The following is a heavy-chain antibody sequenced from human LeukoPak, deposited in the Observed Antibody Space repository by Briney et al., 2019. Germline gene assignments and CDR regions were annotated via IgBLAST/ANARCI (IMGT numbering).Heavy chain of an antibody. V-gene: IGHV4-59*01. CDR2: IYYSGST. J-gene: IGHJ4*02. Sequence: SETLSLTCTVSGGSISSYYWSWIRQPPGRGLEWIGYIYYSGSTNYNPSLKSRVTISVDTSKNQFSLKLSSVTAADTAVYYCARDGDGYTFWGQGTLVTVSS. D-gene: IGHD5-12*01. CDR1: GGSISSYY. CDR3: ARDGDGYTF.